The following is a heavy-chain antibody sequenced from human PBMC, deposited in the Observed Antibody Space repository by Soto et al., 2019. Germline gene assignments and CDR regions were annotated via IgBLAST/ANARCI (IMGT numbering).Heavy chain of an antibody. J-gene: IGHJ3*02. D-gene: IGHD3-22*01. CDR3: ARGMGITMIVVAVDAFDI. CDR2: IIPILGTA. Sequence: QVQLVQSGAEVKKPGSSVKVSCKASGGTFSSYAISWVRQAPGQGLEWMGGIIPILGTANYAQKFQGRVTITADESTSTAYMELSSLRSEDTAVYYCARGMGITMIVVAVDAFDIWGQGTMVTVSS. V-gene: IGHV1-69*01. CDR1: GGTFSSYA.